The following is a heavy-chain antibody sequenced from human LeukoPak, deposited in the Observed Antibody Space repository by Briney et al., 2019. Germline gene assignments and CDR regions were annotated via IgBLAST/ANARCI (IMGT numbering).Heavy chain of an antibody. CDR1: GFTFSSYG. D-gene: IGHD2-2*02. CDR3: AKQIGVVPAAIRGYYFDY. CDR2: IRYDGSNK. J-gene: IGHJ4*02. Sequence: GGSLRPSCAASGFTFSSYGMHLVRQAPGKGLEWVAFIRYDGSNKYYADSVKGRFTISRDNSKNTLYLQMNSLRAEDTAVYYCAKQIGVVPAAIRGYYFDYWGQGTLVTVSS. V-gene: IGHV3-30*02.